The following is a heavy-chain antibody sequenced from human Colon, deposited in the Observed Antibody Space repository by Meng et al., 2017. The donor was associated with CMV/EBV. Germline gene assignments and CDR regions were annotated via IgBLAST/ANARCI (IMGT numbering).Heavy chain of an antibody. CDR3: ARDRYYASSGYLSGLDY. CDR2: ISDSGTTI. CDR1: GFTFSDYY. Sequence: GESLKISCAASGFTFSDYYMSWIRQAPGKGLEWVSYISDSGTTIYYADSVKGRFTISRDNANVYLHMNSLRAEDTAVYCCARDRYYASSGYLSGLDYWGQGTLVTVSS. D-gene: IGHD3-22*01. V-gene: IGHV3-11*04. J-gene: IGHJ4*02.